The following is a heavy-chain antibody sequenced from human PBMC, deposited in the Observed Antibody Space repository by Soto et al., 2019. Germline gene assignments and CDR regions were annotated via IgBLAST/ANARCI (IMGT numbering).Heavy chain of an antibody. V-gene: IGHV4-61*01. CDR3: AREYSGYDGHYYYGMDV. CDR2: IYYSGST. D-gene: IGHD5-12*01. J-gene: IGHJ6*02. Sequence: SETMALTCTVSVGSISSGCDYWSWLRQPPGKGLEWIGYIYYSGSTNYNPSLKSRVTISVDTSKNQFSLKLSSVTAADTAVYYCAREYSGYDGHYYYGMDVWGQGTTVTVSS. CDR1: VGSISSGCDY.